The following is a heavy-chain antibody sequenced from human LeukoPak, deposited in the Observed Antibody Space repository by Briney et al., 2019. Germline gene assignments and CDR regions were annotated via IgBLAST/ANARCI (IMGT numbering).Heavy chain of an antibody. D-gene: IGHD2-15*01. Sequence: SGPTLVKPTQTLTLTCTFSGFSLSTSGVGVGWIRQPPGKALEWPALIYWNDDKRYSPSLKSRLTITKDTSKNQVVLTMTNMDPVDTATYYCAHRRGSSDAFDIGGQGTMVTVSS. V-gene: IGHV2-5*01. CDR3: AHRRGSSDAFDI. CDR2: IYWNDDK. J-gene: IGHJ3*02. CDR1: GFSLSTSGVG.